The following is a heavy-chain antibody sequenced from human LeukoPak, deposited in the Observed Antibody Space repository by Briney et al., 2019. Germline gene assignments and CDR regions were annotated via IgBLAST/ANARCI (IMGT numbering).Heavy chain of an antibody. D-gene: IGHD3-3*01. V-gene: IGHV1-18*01. CDR3: ARETASGYLSFDF. CDR2: ISAYGHT. J-gene: IGHJ4*02. CDR1: GYTFSSYG. Sequence: ASVKVSCKASGYTFSSYGITWVRQAPGQGLEWMGWISAYGHTKLARNLQARVTVTIDTSTTTAYMELRSLSSDDTAVYFGARETASGYLSFDFWGQGPLITVSS.